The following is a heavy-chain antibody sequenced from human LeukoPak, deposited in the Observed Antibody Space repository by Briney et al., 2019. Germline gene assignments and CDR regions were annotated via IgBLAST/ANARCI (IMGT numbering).Heavy chain of an antibody. V-gene: IGHV1-18*01. Sequence: GASVKVSCKASGYTFTSYGISWVRQAPGQGLEWMGWISAYDGNTKYAQNLQGRVTLTTDTSTSTAYMELRSLRSDDTAVYFCARDPSNSVGSRIYFDXXXQGTLXTVXS. CDR1: GYTFTSYG. J-gene: IGHJ4*02. D-gene: IGHD2-15*01. CDR3: ARDPSNSVGSRIYFDX. CDR2: ISAYDGNT.